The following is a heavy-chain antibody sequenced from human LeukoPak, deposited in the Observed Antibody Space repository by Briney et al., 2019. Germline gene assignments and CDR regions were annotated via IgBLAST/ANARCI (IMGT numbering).Heavy chain of an antibody. CDR2: ISGSCGST. CDR1: GFTFSSYA. J-gene: IGHJ1*01. D-gene: IGHD3-22*01. CDR3: ATDSHALNYYDSSGYYRTEYFQH. V-gene: IGHV3-23*01. Sequence: GGSLRLSCAASGFTFSSYAMSWVRQAAGKGLEWVSAISGSCGSTYYADSVKGRFTISRDNSKNTLYLQMNSLRAEDTAVYYCATDSHALNYYDSSGYYRTEYFQHWGQGTLVTVSS.